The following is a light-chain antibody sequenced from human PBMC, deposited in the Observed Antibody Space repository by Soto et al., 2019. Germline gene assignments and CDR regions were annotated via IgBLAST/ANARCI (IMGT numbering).Light chain of an antibody. J-gene: IGKJ5*01. CDR2: KVS. V-gene: IGKV2-30*02. Sequence: VVMTQPPLSLPVTLGRPASISCRSNQSLVHSDGIAYFSWFQQRPGRSPRRLIYKVSNRDSGVPARFSGSGSGTDFALKISRVEAEDVGVYYCMQGTHWPITFGQGTRLEIK. CDR1: QSLVHSDGIAY. CDR3: MQGTHWPIT.